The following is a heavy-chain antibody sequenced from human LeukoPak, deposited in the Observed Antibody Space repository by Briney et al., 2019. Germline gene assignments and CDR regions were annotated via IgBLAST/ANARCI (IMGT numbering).Heavy chain of an antibody. J-gene: IGHJ4*02. D-gene: IGHD5-18*01. CDR3: ARVYSYGYVNY. CDR2: INPSGST. V-gene: IGHV4-34*01. CDR1: GGSFSGYY. Sequence: SETLSLTCAVYGGSFSGYYWSWIRQPPGKGLEWIGEINPSGSTNYNPSLKSRVTISVDTSKNQFSLKLSSVTAADTAVYYCARVYSYGYVNYWGQGTLVTVSS.